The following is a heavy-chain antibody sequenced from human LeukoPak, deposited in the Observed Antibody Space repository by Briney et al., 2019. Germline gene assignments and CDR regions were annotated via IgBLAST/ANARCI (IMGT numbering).Heavy chain of an antibody. J-gene: IGHJ5*02. Sequence: GASVKVSCKXSGYTFTSYDINWVRQATGQGLEWMGWMNPNSGNTGYAQKFQGRVTMTRNTSISTAYMELSSLRSEDTAVYYCARSKRAVVVVAATEVWFDPWGQGTLVTVSS. CDR2: MNPNSGNT. CDR1: GYTFTSYD. V-gene: IGHV1-8*01. D-gene: IGHD2-15*01. CDR3: ARSKRAVVVVAATEVWFDP.